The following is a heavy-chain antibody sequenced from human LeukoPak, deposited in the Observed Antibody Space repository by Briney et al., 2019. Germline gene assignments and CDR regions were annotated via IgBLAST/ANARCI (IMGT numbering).Heavy chain of an antibody. Sequence: SQTLSLTCTVSGLSISSGGYDWGWLRQHRGKGLEWIGYIYYSGSTYYNPSLKSRVTISVDTSENQFSPKLSSVTAADTAVYYCARAGQLPFDYWGQGTLVTVSS. J-gene: IGHJ4*02. CDR3: ARAGQLPFDY. V-gene: IGHV4-31*03. CDR2: IYYSGST. CDR1: GLSISSGGYD. D-gene: IGHD2-2*01.